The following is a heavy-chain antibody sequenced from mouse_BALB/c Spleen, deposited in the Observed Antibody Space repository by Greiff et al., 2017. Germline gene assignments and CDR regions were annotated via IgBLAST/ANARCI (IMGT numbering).Heavy chain of an antibody. CDR2: INSNGGST. Sequence: EVKVVESGGGLVQPGGSLKLSCAASGFTFSSYGMSWVRQTPDKRLELVATINSNGGSTYYPDSVKGRFTISRDNAKNTLYLQMSSLKSEDTAMYYCARDRGGTTVEPITDAMDYWGQGTSVTVSS. V-gene: IGHV5-6-3*01. D-gene: IGHD1-1*01. CDR1: GFTFSSYG. CDR3: ARDRGGTTVEPITDAMDY. J-gene: IGHJ4*01.